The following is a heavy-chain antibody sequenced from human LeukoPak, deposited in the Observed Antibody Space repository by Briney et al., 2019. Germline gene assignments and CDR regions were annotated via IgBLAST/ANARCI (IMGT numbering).Heavy chain of an antibody. CDR1: GYTFTSYG. V-gene: IGHV1-69*13. CDR2: IIPIFGTA. J-gene: IGHJ4*02. CDR3: ARAAEFLEWSQIDY. Sequence: ASVKVSCKASGYTFTSYGISWVRQAPGQGLEWMGGIIPIFGTANHAQKFQGRVTITADESTSTAYMELSSLRSEDTAVYYCARAAEFLEWSQIDYWGQGTLVTVSS. D-gene: IGHD3-3*01.